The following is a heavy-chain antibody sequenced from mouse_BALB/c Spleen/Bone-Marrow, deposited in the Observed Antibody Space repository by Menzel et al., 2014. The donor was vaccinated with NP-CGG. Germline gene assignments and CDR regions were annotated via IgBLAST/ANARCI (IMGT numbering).Heavy chain of an antibody. CDR1: GFDFSRYW. CDR2: VNPDSSTI. V-gene: IGHV4-1*02. D-gene: IGHD1-1*01. Sequence: EVQLVESGGGLVQPGGSLKLSCAASGFDFSRYWMSWVRQAPGKGLEWIGEVNPDSSTINYTPSLKDKFIISRDNAKNTLYLQMSKVRSEDTALYYCARLNYYGNLFVWGAGTTVTVSS. J-gene: IGHJ1*01. CDR3: ARLNYYGNLFV.